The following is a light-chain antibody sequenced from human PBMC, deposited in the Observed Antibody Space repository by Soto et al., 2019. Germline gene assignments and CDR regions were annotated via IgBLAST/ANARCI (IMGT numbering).Light chain of an antibody. J-gene: IGLJ2*01. CDR3: SSYTSSSTLV. CDR2: DVS. Sequence: QSALTQPASVSGSPGQSITISCTGTSSDVGGYNYVSWYQQHPGKAPKHMIYDVSNRPSGVSNRFSGSKSGNTASLTISGLQAEDEADYYSSSYTSSSTLVFGGGTKLTVL. V-gene: IGLV2-14*01. CDR1: SSDVGGYNY.